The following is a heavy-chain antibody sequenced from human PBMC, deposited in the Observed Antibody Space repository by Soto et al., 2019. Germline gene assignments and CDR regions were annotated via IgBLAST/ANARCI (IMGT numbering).Heavy chain of an antibody. CDR2: ISGSGFKK. CDR3: AKNQGVELVPLATVDWFDP. CDR1: GFIFENFG. Sequence: HPWGSLRLSCAASGFIFENFGMSWVRQAPGKGLEWISSISGSGFKKYYADSVKGRFTISRDNSKSTVYLELNNLSAEDTAVYHCAKNQGVELVPLATVDWFDPWGQGSVVTVS. D-gene: IGHD1-26*01. J-gene: IGHJ5*02. V-gene: IGHV3-23*01.